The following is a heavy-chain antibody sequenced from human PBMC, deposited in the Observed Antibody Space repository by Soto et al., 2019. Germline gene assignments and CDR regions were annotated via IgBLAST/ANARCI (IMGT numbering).Heavy chain of an antibody. Sequence: XPVKTATKSPASILADYQTPSVRPAPAQAPAWMGIINPTGTSTNYAEKFQGRVTMTRDTSTSTDYRELSSLTSEDTAVYYCARDNSVAAAGSWWFDPRGQGTLVSVSS. CDR2: INPTGTST. CDR3: ARDNSVAAAGSWWFDP. J-gene: IGHJ5*02. V-gene: IGHV1-46*01. D-gene: IGHD6-13*01. CDR1: ASILADYQ.